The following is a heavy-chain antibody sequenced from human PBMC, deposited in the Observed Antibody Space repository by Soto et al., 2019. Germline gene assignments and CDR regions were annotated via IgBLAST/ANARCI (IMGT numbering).Heavy chain of an antibody. V-gene: IGHV3-33*01. CDR2: ISYDGSNK. J-gene: IGHJ4*02. Sequence: QVQLVESGGGVVQPGRSLRLSCAASGFSLSSYDMHWVRQAPGKGLEWVTVISYDGSNKFYADSMKGRLTISRDQSKNTLYLEMNSLRPEDTAVYYCARENLDYHYDSSGLAYWGPGTMVTVSS. CDR1: GFSLSSYD. D-gene: IGHD3-22*01. CDR3: ARENLDYHYDSSGLAY.